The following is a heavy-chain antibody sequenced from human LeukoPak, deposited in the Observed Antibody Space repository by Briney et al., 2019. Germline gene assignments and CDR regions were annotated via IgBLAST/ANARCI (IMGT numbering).Heavy chain of an antibody. CDR2: INHRGDT. CDR1: GGFFRTYY. Sequence: PSETLSLTCAVYGGFFRTYYWSWIRQSPGKGLDGITEINHRGDTNYNPSVKSRVTISVDTSKSQFSLKVSSLTAGDTAVYYCARGPTISETGYFDYWGQGTLVTVSS. CDR3: ARGPTISETGYFDY. J-gene: IGHJ4*03. V-gene: IGHV4-34*01. D-gene: IGHD1-1*01.